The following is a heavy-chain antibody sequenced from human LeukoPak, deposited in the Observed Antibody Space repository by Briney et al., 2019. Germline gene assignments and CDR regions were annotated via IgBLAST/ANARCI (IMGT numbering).Heavy chain of an antibody. D-gene: IGHD3-22*01. V-gene: IGHV3-21*04. CDR3: AKEYAMIVVDYYGVYDY. CDR1: GFTFSDYS. Sequence: GGSLRLSCAASGFTFSDYSMNWVRQAPGKGLEWVSSISSSSSYIFYADSVRGRFSISRDNSKNTLYLQMNSLRAEDTAVYYCAKEYAMIVVDYYGVYDYWGQGTMVTVSS. CDR2: ISSSSSYI. J-gene: IGHJ4*02.